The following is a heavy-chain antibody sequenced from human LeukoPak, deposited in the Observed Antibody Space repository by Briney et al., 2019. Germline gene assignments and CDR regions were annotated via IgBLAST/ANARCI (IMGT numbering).Heavy chain of an antibody. V-gene: IGHV1-69*04. CDR2: IIPILGIA. Sequence: ASVKVSCKASGGTFSSYAISWVRQAPGQGLEWMGRIIPILGIANYAQKFQGRVTITADKSTSTAYMELSSLRSEDTAVYYCASHLMRGPFGELLPWGQGTLVTVSS. J-gene: IGHJ4*02. D-gene: IGHD3-10*01. CDR3: ASHLMRGPFGELLP. CDR1: GGTFSSYA.